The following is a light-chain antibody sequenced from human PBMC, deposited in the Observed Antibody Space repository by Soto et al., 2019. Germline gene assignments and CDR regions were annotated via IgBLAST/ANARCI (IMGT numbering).Light chain of an antibody. Sequence: SVLTHPASVSGSPGQSITLSCSGTSSDVGGYNYVSWYQQHPGKAPKLMIYEVSNRPSGVSNRFSGSKSGNTASLTISGLQAEDEADYYCTSYTSSSIYVFGTGTKVTV. CDR1: SSDVGGYNY. CDR3: TSYTSSSIYV. V-gene: IGLV2-14*01. J-gene: IGLJ1*01. CDR2: EVS.